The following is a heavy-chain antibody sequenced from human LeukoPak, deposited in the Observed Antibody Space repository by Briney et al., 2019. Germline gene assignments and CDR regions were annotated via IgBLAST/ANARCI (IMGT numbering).Heavy chain of an antibody. V-gene: IGHV3-21*01. CDR3: ARENSGGYYYGMDV. CDR2: ISSSSTYI. J-gene: IGHJ6*02. CDR1: GFTFSSYS. Sequence: PGGSLRLSCAASGFTFSSYSVNWVRQAPGKGLEWVSSISSSSTYIYYADSVKGRFTISRDNAKNSLYLQMNSLRAEDTAVYYCARENSGGYYYGMDVWGQGTTVTVSS. D-gene: IGHD3-16*01.